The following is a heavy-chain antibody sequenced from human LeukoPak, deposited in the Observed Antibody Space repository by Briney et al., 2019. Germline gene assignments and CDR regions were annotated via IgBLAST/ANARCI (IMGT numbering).Heavy chain of an antibody. CDR1: GFTFSSYA. CDR2: ISSNGGST. CDR3: AKDRVYGSGSYPLVY. V-gene: IGHV3-64*04. D-gene: IGHD3-10*01. J-gene: IGHJ4*02. Sequence: GGSLRLSCSASGFTFSSYAMHWVRQAPGKGLEYVSAISSNGGSTYYADSVKGRFTISRDNSKNTLYLQMNSLRAEDTAVYYCAKDRVYGSGSYPLVYWGQGTLVTVSS.